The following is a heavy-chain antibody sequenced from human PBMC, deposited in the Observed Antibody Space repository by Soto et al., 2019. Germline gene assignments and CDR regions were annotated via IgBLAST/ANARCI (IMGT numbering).Heavy chain of an antibody. J-gene: IGHJ4*02. V-gene: IGHV3-21*01. Sequence: GGSLRLSCAASGFTFSSYSMNWVRQAPGKGLEWVSSISSSSSYIYYADSVKGRFTISRDNAKNSLYLQMNSLRAEDTAVYYCAKSIAVAGTFSYWGQGTLVTVSS. CDR3: AKSIAVAGTFSY. CDR1: GFTFSSYS. CDR2: ISSSSSYI. D-gene: IGHD6-19*01.